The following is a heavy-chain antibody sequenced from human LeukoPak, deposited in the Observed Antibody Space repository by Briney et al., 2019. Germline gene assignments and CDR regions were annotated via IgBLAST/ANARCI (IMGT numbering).Heavy chain of an antibody. Sequence: GSVKVSCKASGYTFTSYDINWVRQPTGQGLEWMGWMDPNSGNTDYGQKFLDRVTMHRDTSINTAYIELSSLRSEDTAVYYWAREFRVVAPTQRDDNWGEGALVTVSS. V-gene: IGHV1-8*01. CDR1: GYTFTSYD. J-gene: IGHJ4*02. D-gene: IGHD2-21*01. CDR3: AREFRVVAPTQRDDN. CDR2: MDPNSGNT.